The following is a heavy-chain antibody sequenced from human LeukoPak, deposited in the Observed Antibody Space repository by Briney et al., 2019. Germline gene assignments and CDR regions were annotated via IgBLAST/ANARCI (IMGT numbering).Heavy chain of an antibody. V-gene: IGHV1-46*01. J-gene: IGHJ6*02. CDR2: INPSGGST. Sequence: ASVKVSCKASGYTFTSYYMHWVRQAPGQGLEWMGIINPSGGSTSYAQKFQGRVTMTRDTSTSTVDMELSSLRSEDTAVYYCARGEYSSSWLATNYYYYGMDVWGQGTTVTVSS. D-gene: IGHD6-13*01. CDR3: ARGEYSSSWLATNYYYYGMDV. CDR1: GYTFTSYY.